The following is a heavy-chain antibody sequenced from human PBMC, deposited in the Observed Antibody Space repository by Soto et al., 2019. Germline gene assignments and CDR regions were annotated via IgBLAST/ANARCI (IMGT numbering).Heavy chain of an antibody. CDR3: ARAEGFLGDYYYGMDV. CDR1: GGSISSSSYY. D-gene: IGHD3-10*01. J-gene: IGHJ6*02. CDR2: IYYSGST. V-gene: IGHV4-39*01. Sequence: SETLSLTCTVSGGSISSSSYYWGWIRQPPGKGLEWIGSIYYSGSTYYNPSLKSRVTISVDTSKNQFSLKLSSVTAADTAVYYCARAEGFLGDYYYGMDVWGQGTTVTVSS.